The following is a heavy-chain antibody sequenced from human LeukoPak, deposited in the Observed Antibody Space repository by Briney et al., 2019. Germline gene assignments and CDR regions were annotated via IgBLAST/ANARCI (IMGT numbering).Heavy chain of an antibody. CDR3: AREGSYGDSDY. J-gene: IGHJ4*02. Sequence: PGGSLTLSCAASGFTFSSYGMHWVRQAPGKGLEYVSAINSNGGSTYYANSVKGRFTISRDNSRSTLYLQMGSLRAEDMAVYYCAREGSYGDSDYWGQGTLVTVSS. CDR2: INSNGGST. D-gene: IGHD5-18*01. V-gene: IGHV3-64*01. CDR1: GFTFSSYG.